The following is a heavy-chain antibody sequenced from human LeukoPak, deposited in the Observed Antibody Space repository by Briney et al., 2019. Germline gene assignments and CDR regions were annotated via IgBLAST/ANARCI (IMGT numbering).Heavy chain of an antibody. J-gene: IGHJ4*02. CDR2: IYYSGST. CDR3: ARAKDYYDGSGYYYDFDY. V-gene: IGHV4-59*01. CDR1: GGSISSYY. D-gene: IGHD3-22*01. Sequence: SETLSLTCTVSGGSISSYYWSWIRQPPGKGLEWIGYIYYSGSTNYNPSLKSRVTISVDTSKNQFSLKLSSVTAADTAVYYCARAKDYYDGSGYYYDFDYWGQGTLVTVSS.